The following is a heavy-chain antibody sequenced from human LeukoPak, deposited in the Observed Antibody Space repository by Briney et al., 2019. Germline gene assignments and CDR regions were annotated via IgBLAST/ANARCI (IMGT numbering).Heavy chain of an antibody. CDR1: GFTFSSYS. Sequence: GGSLRLSCAASGFTFSSYSMNWVRQAPGKGLEWVSYISSSSSTIYYADSVKGRFTISRDNAKNSLYLQMNSLRAEDTAVYYCARDPDAYCGGDCYFDYWAREPWSPSPQ. CDR2: ISSSSSTI. V-gene: IGHV3-48*01. CDR3: ARDPDAYCGGDCYFDY. J-gene: IGHJ4*02. D-gene: IGHD2-21*01.